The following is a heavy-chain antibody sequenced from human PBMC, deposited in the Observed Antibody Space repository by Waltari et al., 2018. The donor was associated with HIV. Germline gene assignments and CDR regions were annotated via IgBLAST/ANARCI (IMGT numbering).Heavy chain of an antibody. CDR2: LSGGGRNT. J-gene: IGHJ4*02. V-gene: IGHV3-23*01. CDR3: VKAGFSSSWDYFDS. CDR1: GFTFRNFA. D-gene: IGHD2-2*01. Sequence: EVQLLESGGGLVQPGGSLRLPCAASGFTFRNFALTWVRQAPGKGLEWVSTLSGGGRNTYYAQSVKGRFTLSRDNSNNTLDLQMESLTADDTAIYFCVKAGFSSSWDYFDSWGQGILVTVSS.